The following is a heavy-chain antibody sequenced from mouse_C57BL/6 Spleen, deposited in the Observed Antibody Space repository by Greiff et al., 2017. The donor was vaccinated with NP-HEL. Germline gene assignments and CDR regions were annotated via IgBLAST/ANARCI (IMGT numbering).Heavy chain of an antibody. CDR1: GYTFTSYW. CDR2: IDPSDSDT. D-gene: IGHD2-3*01. J-gene: IGHJ2*01. CDR3: AVYDSDY. V-gene: IGHV1-69*01. Sequence: QVQLQQPGAELVMPGASVKLSCKASGYTFTSYWMHWVKQRPGQGLEWIGEIDPSDSDTNYNQKFKGKSTLTVDKSSSTAYMQLSSLISDDSAVYYCAVYDSDYWGKGTTLTVSS.